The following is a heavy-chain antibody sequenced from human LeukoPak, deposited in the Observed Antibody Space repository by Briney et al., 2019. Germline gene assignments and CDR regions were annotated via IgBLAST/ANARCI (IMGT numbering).Heavy chain of an antibody. Sequence: SETLSLTCTVSGGSISSYHWSWIRQPPGKGLEWIGCISDSGSTTHNPSLKSRVTISVDTSKNQFSLKLNSVTAADTAVYYCARVSSEGYCSSTSCLGPLDYWGQGTLVTVSS. CDR3: ARVSSEGYCSSTSCLGPLDY. CDR1: GGSISSYH. V-gene: IGHV4-59*01. J-gene: IGHJ4*02. CDR2: ISDSGST. D-gene: IGHD2-2*01.